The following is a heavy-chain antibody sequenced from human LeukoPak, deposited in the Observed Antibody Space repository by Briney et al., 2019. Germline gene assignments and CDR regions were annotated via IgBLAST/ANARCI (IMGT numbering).Heavy chain of an antibody. CDR1: GFTFSSYS. J-gene: IGHJ4*02. CDR2: ISSSSSYI. V-gene: IGHV3-21*01. D-gene: IGHD2-21*02. CDR3: AKDRYIVVVTGIIGY. Sequence: PGGSLRLSCAASGFTFSSYSMNWVRQAPGKGLEWVSSISSSSSYINYADSVKGRFTISRDNAKNSLYLQMNSLRAEDTAVYYCAKDRYIVVVTGIIGYWGQGTLVTVSS.